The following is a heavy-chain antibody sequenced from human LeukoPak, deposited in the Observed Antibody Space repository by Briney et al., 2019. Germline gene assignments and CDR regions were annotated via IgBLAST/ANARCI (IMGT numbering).Heavy chain of an antibody. CDR2: IYHSGST. J-gene: IGHJ4*02. CDR1: GYSISSGYY. D-gene: IGHD2-2*01. V-gene: IGHV4-38-2*01. Sequence: PSETLSLTCAVSGYSISSGYYWGWIRQPPGKGLEWIGSIYHSGSTYYNPPLKSRVTISVDTSKNQFSLKLSSVTAADTAVYYCARHVGLPAAIPYYFDYWGQGTLVTVSS. CDR3: ARHVGLPAAIPYYFDY.